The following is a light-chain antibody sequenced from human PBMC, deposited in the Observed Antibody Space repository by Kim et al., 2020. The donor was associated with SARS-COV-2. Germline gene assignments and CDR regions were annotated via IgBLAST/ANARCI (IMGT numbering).Light chain of an antibody. CDR3: KSYTTTSTLV. CDR2: EVS. Sequence: QSALTQPASVSGSPGQSITISCTGTSSDVGSYNYVSWYQQHPGKAPKLMIFEVSNRPSGVSNRFFGSKSGNTASLTISGLQTEDEADYYCKSYTTTSTLVFGTGTKVTVL. V-gene: IGLV2-14*01. J-gene: IGLJ1*01. CDR1: SSDVGSYNY.